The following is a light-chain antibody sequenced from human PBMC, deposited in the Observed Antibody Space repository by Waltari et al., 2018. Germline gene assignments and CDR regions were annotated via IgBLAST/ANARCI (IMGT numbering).Light chain of an antibody. J-gene: IGLJ3*02. Sequence: TQDPAVSVAMGQTVRITCQGDSLRSYYASWYRQRPGQAPILVMYAKKNRPSGVPDRFSCSSSDNTASLTVTGAQAEDEAYYYCHSRDASGVGGAFGGGTKLTVL. CDR1: SLRSYY. CDR3: HSRDASGVGGA. V-gene: IGLV3-19*01. CDR2: AKK.